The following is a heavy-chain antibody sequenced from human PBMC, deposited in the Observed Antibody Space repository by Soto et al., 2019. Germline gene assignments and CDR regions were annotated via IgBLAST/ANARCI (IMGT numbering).Heavy chain of an antibody. J-gene: IGHJ4*02. Sequence: SETLSLTCSVSGGSITTNGHYWTWIRQHPGQGLEWIAYIYYTGNSYLNPSLKSRLSISADTSKKQFSLELRSVTAADTAVYYCARDQWGFDSWGQGTLVTVSS. V-gene: IGHV4-31*03. D-gene: IGHD1-26*01. CDR1: GGSITTNGHY. CDR3: ARDQWGFDS. CDR2: IYYTGNS.